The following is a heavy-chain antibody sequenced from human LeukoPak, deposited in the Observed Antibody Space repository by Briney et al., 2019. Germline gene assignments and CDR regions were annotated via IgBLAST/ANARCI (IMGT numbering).Heavy chain of an antibody. D-gene: IGHD2-2*01. Sequence: GGSLRLSCAASGFTLSSYAMHWVRQARGGGREWGTVISYDGRNKYYADSVEGRFTISRDNCKNTMYLQMNSLKAEDTAVYYCARDLKHCSSTSCYNWSDPWGQGTLVTVSS. J-gene: IGHJ5*02. CDR3: ARDLKHCSSTSCYNWSDP. CDR2: ISYDGRNK. CDR1: GFTLSSYA. V-gene: IGHV3-30*04.